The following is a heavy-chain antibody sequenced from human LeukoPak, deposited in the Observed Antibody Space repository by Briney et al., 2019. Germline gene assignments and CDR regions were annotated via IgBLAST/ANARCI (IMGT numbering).Heavy chain of an antibody. CDR2: ISNSSSTI. V-gene: IGHV3-48*01. CDR3: ARDPAYSGNSGY. J-gene: IGHJ4*02. CDR1: GFTFSSYS. Sequence: PGGSLRLSCAASGFTFSSYSMNWVRQAPGKGLEWVSYISNSSSTIYYADSVKGRFTISRDNAKNSLYLQMNSLRAEDTAVYYCARDPAYSGNSGYWGQGTLVTVSS. D-gene: IGHD5-12*01.